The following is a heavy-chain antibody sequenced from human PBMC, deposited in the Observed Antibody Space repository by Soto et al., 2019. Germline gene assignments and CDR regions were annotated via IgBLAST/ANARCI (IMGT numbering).Heavy chain of an antibody. CDR3: ARDLAPVVRGVLSSGMDV. J-gene: IGHJ6*02. V-gene: IGHV1-69*01. D-gene: IGHD3-10*02. Sequence: QVQLVQSGAEIKKTGSSVKVSCKASGGTFSNYAINWIRQAPGQGLEWMGGIIPMFGTTYYAQRFQGRVTITADESTSTGYMELSSLTSEDTAISYCARDLAPVVRGVLSSGMDVWGQGTTVTVSS. CDR1: GGTFSNYA. CDR2: IIPMFGTT.